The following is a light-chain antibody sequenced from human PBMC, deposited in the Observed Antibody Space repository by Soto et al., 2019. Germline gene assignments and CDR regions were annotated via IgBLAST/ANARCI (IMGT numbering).Light chain of an antibody. V-gene: IGKV1-27*01. CDR1: QDIYNF. J-gene: IGKJ1*01. CDR2: DAS. CDR3: QKYDTVPLT. Sequence: DIRMTQSPPSLSASVGDKVTITCRASQDIYNFVAWYQQKPGEVPKLLIYDASTLTSGASSRFSGSGSGTIFTLAINSLQTEDVRSDFGQKYDTVPLTFGQGNKVEV.